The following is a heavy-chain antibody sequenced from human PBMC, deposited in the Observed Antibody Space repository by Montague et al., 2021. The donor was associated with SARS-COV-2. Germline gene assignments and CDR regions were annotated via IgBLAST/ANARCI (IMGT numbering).Heavy chain of an antibody. CDR3: AGGARVPTGDSCFDS. J-gene: IGHJ4*02. CDR2: FYTSGTT. Sequence: SETLSLTCTVSGGSISTINYYWGWIRQPPGKGLEWIGSFYTSGTTYYNPSLNGRVTISVDTSKNQFSLRVTSVTAADTALYFCAGGARVPTGDSCFDSWGQGTLVPVSS. D-gene: IGHD2-21*01. CDR1: GGSISTINYY. V-gene: IGHV4-39*07.